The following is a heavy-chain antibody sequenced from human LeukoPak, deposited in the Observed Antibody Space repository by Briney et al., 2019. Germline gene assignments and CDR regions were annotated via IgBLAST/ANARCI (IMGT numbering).Heavy chain of an antibody. CDR1: GGSISSSSYY. J-gene: IGHJ4*02. Sequence: SETLSLTCTVSGGSISSSSYYWGWIRQPPGKGLEWIGYIYYSGSTNYNPSLKSRVTISVDTSKNQFSLKLSSVTAADTAVYYCARRYYDSSGYYFDYWGQGTLVTVSS. V-gene: IGHV4-61*05. CDR2: IYYSGST. CDR3: ARRYYDSSGYYFDY. D-gene: IGHD3-22*01.